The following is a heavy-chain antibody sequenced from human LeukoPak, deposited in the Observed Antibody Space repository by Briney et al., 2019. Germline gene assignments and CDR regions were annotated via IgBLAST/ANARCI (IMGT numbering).Heavy chain of an antibody. CDR2: IGHFAGDI. J-gene: IGHJ4*01. D-gene: IGHD1-1*01. Sequence: GGSLRLSCAASGFTVSSNSMSWVRQAPGKGLEWVAFIGHFAGDIFYADSVKGRFNISRDDAKDSVYLQMDSLRVDDTAVYFCARDPYTGSMFDYWGHGTLVTVSS. V-gene: IGHV3-21*01. CDR3: ARDPYTGSMFDY. CDR1: GFTVSSNS.